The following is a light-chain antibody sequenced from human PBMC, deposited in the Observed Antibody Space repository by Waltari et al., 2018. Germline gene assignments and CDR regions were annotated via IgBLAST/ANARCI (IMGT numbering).Light chain of an antibody. Sequence: SFELTQPPSVSVSPGQTASITCSGDTLGNKYASWYQQKPGQSPLLVIYQDTNRPSGIPERFSGSKSGETATLTISGTQAMDEADYYCQALGRNAWVLGGGTRLTVL. CDR1: TLGNKY. J-gene: IGLJ3*02. CDR3: QALGRNAWV. V-gene: IGLV3-1*01. CDR2: QDT.